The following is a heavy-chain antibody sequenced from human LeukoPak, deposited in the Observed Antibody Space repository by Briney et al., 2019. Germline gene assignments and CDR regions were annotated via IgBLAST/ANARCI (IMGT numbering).Heavy chain of an antibody. J-gene: IGHJ4*02. CDR1: GFTFSSYA. CDR3: ASYSSSWYAFDY. D-gene: IGHD6-13*01. V-gene: IGHV3-30-3*01. Sequence: GGSLRLPCAASGFTFSSYAMHWVRQAPGKGLEWVAVISYDGSNKYYADSVKGRFTISRDNSKNTLYLQMNSLRAEDTAVYYCASYSSSWYAFDYWGQGTLVTVSS. CDR2: ISYDGSNK.